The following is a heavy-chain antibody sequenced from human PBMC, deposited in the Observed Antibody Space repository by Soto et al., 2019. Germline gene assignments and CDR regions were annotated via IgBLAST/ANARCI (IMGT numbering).Heavy chain of an antibody. J-gene: IGHJ4*02. V-gene: IGHV4-59*08. D-gene: IGHD5-18*01. Sequence: QVQLQESGPGLVKPSETLSLTCTVSGGSISSYYWSWIRQPPGKGLEWIGYIYYSGSTNYNPSLKGRVTISVDTSKNPLSLKMSSVTAADTAVYYCARRYGSCFDYWGQGTLVTVSS. CDR3: ARRYGSCFDY. CDR2: IYYSGST. CDR1: GGSISSYY.